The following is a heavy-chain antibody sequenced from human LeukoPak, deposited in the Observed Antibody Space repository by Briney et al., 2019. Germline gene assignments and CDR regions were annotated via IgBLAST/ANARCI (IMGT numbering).Heavy chain of an antibody. V-gene: IGHV3-48*01. CDR3: ARDHHRRLYDSQARDTFDI. CDR2: IGSSSSTI. Sequence: GGSLRLSCEASGFIFSSYTMNWVRQAPGKGLEWVSYIGSSSSTIYYADSVKGRFTISRDNAKNSLYLQMNSLRVEDTAVYYCARDHHRRLYDSQARDTFDIWGQGTMVTVSS. J-gene: IGHJ3*02. CDR1: GFIFSSYT. D-gene: IGHD3-22*01.